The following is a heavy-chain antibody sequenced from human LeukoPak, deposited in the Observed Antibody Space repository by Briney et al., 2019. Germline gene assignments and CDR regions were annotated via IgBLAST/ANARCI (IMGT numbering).Heavy chain of an antibody. D-gene: IGHD3-16*01. Sequence: SETLSLTCTVSGGSINSYYWSWIRQPPGKGPEWIGYIYNSGSTNYNPSLKSRLTISVDTSKNQFSLKLSSVTAADTAVYYCARGVGLHVYYFDYWGQGSLVTVSS. V-gene: IGHV4-59*01. J-gene: IGHJ4*02. CDR1: GGSINSYY. CDR3: ARGVGLHVYYFDY. CDR2: IYNSGST.